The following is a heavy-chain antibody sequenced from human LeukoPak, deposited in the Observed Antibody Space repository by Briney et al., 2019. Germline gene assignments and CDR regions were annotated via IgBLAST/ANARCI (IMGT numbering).Heavy chain of an antibody. D-gene: IGHD2-15*01. CDR3: ARHGYCSGGSCYSDAPIPHFDY. CDR1: GGSISSYY. V-gene: IGHV4-59*08. J-gene: IGHJ4*02. Sequence: SETLSLTCTVSGGSISSYYWSWIRQPPGKGLEWIGYIYYSGSTNYNPSLKSRVTISVDTSKNQFSLKLSSVTAADTAVYYCARHGYCSGGSCYSDAPIPHFDYWGQGTLVTVSS. CDR2: IYYSGST.